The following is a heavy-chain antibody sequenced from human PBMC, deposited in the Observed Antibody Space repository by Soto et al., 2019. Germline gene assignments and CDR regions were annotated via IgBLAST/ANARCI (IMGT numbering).Heavy chain of an antibody. CDR1: GGTFSSYA. CDR3: ARIRDGYNLGGGPFVY. J-gene: IGHJ4*02. V-gene: IGHV1-69*12. Sequence: QVQLVQSGAEVKKPGSSVKVSCKASGGTFSSYAISWVRQAPGQGLEWMGGIIPIFGTANYAQKFQGRVTITADESTSTAYMEQSSLRSEETAVYYCARIRDGYNLGGGPFVYWGQGTLVTVSP. CDR2: IIPIFGTA. D-gene: IGHD5-12*01.